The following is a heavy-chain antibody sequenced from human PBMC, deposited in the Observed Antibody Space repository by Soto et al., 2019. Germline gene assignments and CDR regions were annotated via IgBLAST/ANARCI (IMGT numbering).Heavy chain of an antibody. CDR3: ARGEDPDRNFDY. J-gene: IGHJ4*02. Sequence: SETLSLTCTVSGGAIDTGAYHWTWIRQHPGKGLQWIGYINYSGNTNYNPSLQSRVTISVDTSKNQFSLKLSSVTAADTAVYYCARGEDPDRNFDYWGQGTLVTVSS. V-gene: IGHV4-31*03. CDR1: GGAIDTGAYH. CDR2: INYSGNT.